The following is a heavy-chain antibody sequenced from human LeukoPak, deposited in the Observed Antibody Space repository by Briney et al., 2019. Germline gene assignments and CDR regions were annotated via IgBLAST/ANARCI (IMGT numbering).Heavy chain of an antibody. CDR2: INHSGST. CDR3: ARGPMMVRGVVGLDY. J-gene: IGHJ4*02. D-gene: IGHD3-10*01. CDR1: GESFSGYY. V-gene: IGHV4-34*01. Sequence: SETLSLTCAVYGESFSGYYWGWIRQPPGRGLEWIGEINHSGSTNYNPSLKSRVTMSVDTSKNQFSLNLSSVTAADTAVYYCARGPMMVRGVVGLDYWGQGTLVTVSS.